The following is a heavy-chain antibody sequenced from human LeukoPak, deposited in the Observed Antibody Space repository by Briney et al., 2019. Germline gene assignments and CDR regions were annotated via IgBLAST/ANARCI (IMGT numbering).Heavy chain of an antibody. Sequence: GGSLRLSCAASGFTFSSYEMNWVRQAPGKGLEWVSYISSSGSTIYYADSVKGRFTISRDNAKNSLYLQMNSLRAEDTAVYYCAKSATAGTGYYFDYWGQGTLVTVSS. D-gene: IGHD6-13*01. V-gene: IGHV3-48*03. CDR3: AKSATAGTGYYFDY. CDR2: ISSSGSTI. J-gene: IGHJ4*02. CDR1: GFTFSSYE.